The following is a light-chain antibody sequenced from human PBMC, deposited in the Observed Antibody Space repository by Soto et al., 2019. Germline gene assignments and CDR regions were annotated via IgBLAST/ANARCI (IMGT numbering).Light chain of an antibody. V-gene: IGKV1-33*01. CDR3: QQYDNLPLT. CDR2: DAS. Sequence: DIQMTHSPSSLSASVGGRVTITCHASQDISNYLNWYQQKPGKAPKLLIYDASNLETGVPSRFSGSGSGTDFTFTISSLQPEDIATYYCQQYDNLPLTFGGGTKVDIK. CDR1: QDISNY. J-gene: IGKJ4*01.